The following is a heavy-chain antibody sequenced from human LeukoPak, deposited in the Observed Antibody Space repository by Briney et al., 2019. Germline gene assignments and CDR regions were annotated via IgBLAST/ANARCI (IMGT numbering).Heavy chain of an antibody. D-gene: IGHD3-22*01. Sequence: SETLSLTCTVSGGSIINYYWSWIRQPAGTGLEWVGRNYVTGSTIYNPSLQSRLSMSVDTSKNQFSLRLTSVTAADTAVYYCARLKYYDSTGYSPGYYMDVWGKGITVTVSS. CDR2: NYVTGST. J-gene: IGHJ6*03. CDR3: ARLKYYDSTGYSPGYYMDV. V-gene: IGHV4-4*07. CDR1: GGSIINYY.